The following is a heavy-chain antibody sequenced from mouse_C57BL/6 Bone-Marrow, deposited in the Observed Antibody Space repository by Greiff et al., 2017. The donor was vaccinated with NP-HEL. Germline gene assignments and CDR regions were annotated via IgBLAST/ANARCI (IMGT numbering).Heavy chain of an antibody. D-gene: IGHD1-3*01. Sequence: EVQLVESGPGLVKPSQSLSLTCSVTGYSITSGYYWNWIRQFPGNKLEWMGYISYDGSNNYNPSLKNRISITRDTSKNQFFLKLNSVTTEDTATYYCASLYYYAMDYWGQGTSVTVSS. CDR2: ISYDGSN. CDR3: ASLYYYAMDY. J-gene: IGHJ4*01. CDR1: GYSITSGYY. V-gene: IGHV3-6*01.